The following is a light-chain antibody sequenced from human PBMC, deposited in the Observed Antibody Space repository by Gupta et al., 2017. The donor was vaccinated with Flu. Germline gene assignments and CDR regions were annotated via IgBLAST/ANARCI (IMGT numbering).Light chain of an antibody. CDR2: MAS. V-gene: IGKV1-5*03. CDR3: QQYKLYPVT. J-gene: IGKJ4*01. CDR1: QSIRTS. Sequence: PSSFSASVGDRVTISCRASQSIRTSLAWYQQKPGTPPNRLIHMASTLPSGVSSRFSGSGSETEFTLTINSLQPDDFATDYCQQYKLYPVTFGGGTKVEVK.